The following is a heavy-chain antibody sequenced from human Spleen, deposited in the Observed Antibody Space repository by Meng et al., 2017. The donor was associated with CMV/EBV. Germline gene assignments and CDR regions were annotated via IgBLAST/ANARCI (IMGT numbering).Heavy chain of an antibody. V-gene: IGHV1-18*01. CDR2: ISAYNDNT. CDR3: AILNDYDNSGYYDY. CDR1: GYTFTSYG. D-gene: IGHD3-22*01. J-gene: IGHJ4*02. Sequence: ASVKVSCKASGYTFTSYGISWVRQAPRQGLEWMGWISAYNDNTNYAQKFQGRVTMTTDTSTSTAYMELRSLRSDDTAVYYCAILNDYDNSGYYDYWGQGMLVTGLL.